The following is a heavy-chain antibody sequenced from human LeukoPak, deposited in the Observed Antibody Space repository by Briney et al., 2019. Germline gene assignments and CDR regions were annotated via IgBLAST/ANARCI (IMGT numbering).Heavy chain of an antibody. CDR2: ISYDGSNK. CDR3: AKIHDPRISVSFDY. CDR1: GFTFSSYG. V-gene: IGHV3-30*18. Sequence: GGSLRLSCAASGFTFSSYGMHWVRQAPGRGLEWVAVISYDGSNKYYADSVKGRFTISRDNSKNTLYLQMNSLRAEDTAVYYCAKIHDPRISVSFDYWGQGTLVTVSS. D-gene: IGHD2-15*01. J-gene: IGHJ4*02.